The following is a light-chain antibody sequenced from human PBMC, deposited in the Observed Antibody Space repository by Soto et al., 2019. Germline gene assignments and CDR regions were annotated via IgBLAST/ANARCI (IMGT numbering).Light chain of an antibody. CDR3: CSYAGSYNYV. CDR2: DVS. Sequence: QAVLTQPPSASGTPGQRLTIACSGSSSNIGSNTVNWYQQLPGTAPKLMIYDVSKRPSGVPDRFSGSKSGYTASLTISGLQAEDEADYYRCSYAGSYNYVFGTGTKVTVL. V-gene: IGLV1-44*01. CDR1: SSNIGSNT. J-gene: IGLJ1*01.